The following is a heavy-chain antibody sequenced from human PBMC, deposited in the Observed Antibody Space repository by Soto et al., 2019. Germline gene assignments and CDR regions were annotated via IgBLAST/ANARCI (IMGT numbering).Heavy chain of an antibody. J-gene: IGHJ3*02. CDR3: AREAAGFDI. CDR1: GFTVSDDH. CDR2: IYYGGTT. Sequence: EMQLVETGGGLIQPGGALRLYCAASGFTVSDDHMSWVRPAPGKGPEWVSVIYYGGTTYYADSVQGRFTISRDKSKNTLYLQMNDLRADDTAVYYCAREAAGFDIWGQGTMVTVSS. V-gene: IGHV3-53*02.